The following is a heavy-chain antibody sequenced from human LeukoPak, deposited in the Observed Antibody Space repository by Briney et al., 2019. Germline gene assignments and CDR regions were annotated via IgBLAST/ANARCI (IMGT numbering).Heavy chain of an antibody. Sequence: SETLSLTCTVSGGSISSYYWSWIRQPPGKGLEWIGYIYYSGSTNYNPSLKSRVTISVDTSKNQFSLKLSSVTAADTAVYYCARAGWQLDIDNAFDIWGQGTMVTVSS. CDR1: GGSISSYY. CDR3: ARAGWQLDIDNAFDI. V-gene: IGHV4-59*01. J-gene: IGHJ3*02. D-gene: IGHD6-6*01. CDR2: IYYSGST.